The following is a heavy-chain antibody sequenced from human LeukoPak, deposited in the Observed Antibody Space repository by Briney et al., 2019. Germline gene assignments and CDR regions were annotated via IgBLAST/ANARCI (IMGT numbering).Heavy chain of an antibody. CDR1: GYTFRSYA. Sequence: GASVKVSCKTSGYTFRSYAISWVRQAPGQGLERMGWINVYNGYTNYARNFQGGVTMTTDTSTSTAYMEVRSLRSDDTAVYYCARVECSSTTCYDDYWGKGTLVIVSS. D-gene: IGHD2-2*01. CDR2: INVYNGYT. V-gene: IGHV1-18*01. J-gene: IGHJ4*02. CDR3: ARVECSSTTCYDDY.